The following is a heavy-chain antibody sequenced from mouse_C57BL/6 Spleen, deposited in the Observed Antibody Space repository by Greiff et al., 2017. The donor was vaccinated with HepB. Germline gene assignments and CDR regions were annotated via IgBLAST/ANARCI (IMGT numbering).Heavy chain of an antibody. V-gene: IGHV5-4*01. D-gene: IGHD1-1*01. Sequence: DVKLVESGGGLVKPGGSLKLSCAASGFTFSSYAMSWVRQTPEKRLEWVATISDGGSYTYYPDNVKGRFTISRDNAKNNLYLQMSHLKSEDTAMYYCARDRVYYYGSRTLWYFDVWGTGTTVTVSS. J-gene: IGHJ1*03. CDR3: ARDRVYYYGSRTLWYFDV. CDR1: GFTFSSYA. CDR2: ISDGGSYT.